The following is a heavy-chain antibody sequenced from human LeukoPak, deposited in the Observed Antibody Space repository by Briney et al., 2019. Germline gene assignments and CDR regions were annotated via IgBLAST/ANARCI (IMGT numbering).Heavy chain of an antibody. CDR2: IYYSGST. CDR3: ARGSSSWYGWVTFDY. Sequence: SETLSLTCTVSGGSISSSSYYWGWIRQPPGKGLEWIGSIYYSGSTYYNPSLKSRVTISVDTSKNQFSLKLSSVTAADTAVYYCARGSSSWYGWVTFDYWGQGTLVTVSS. J-gene: IGHJ4*02. V-gene: IGHV4-39*07. CDR1: GGSISSSSYY. D-gene: IGHD6-13*01.